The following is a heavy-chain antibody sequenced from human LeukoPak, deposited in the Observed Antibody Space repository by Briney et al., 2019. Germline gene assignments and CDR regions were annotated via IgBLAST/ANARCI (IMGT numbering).Heavy chain of an antibody. CDR1: GFTFSSYG. V-gene: IGHV3-30*03. D-gene: IGHD6-13*01. J-gene: IGHJ4*02. Sequence: GGSLRLSCAASGFTFSSYGMHWVRQAPGKGLEWVAVISYDGSNKYYADSVKGRFTISRDNSKNTLYLQMNSLRAEDTAVYYCARDPSTAAGNEVYFDYWGQGTLVTVSS. CDR3: ARDPSTAAGNEVYFDY. CDR2: ISYDGSNK.